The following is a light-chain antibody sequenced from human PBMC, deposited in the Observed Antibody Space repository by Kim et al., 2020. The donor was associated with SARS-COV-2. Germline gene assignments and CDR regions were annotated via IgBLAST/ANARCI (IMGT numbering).Light chain of an antibody. CDR3: MQGTQTMT. V-gene: IGKV2-28*01. CDR1: QSLLHSNEITY. J-gene: IGKJ5*01. CDR2: MGS. Sequence: ESASISCRSSQSLLHSNEITYLDWFLQKAGQSPQLLVYMGSTRASGVPERFSGSGSGTDFTLKISRVEAEDVGIYYCMQGTQTMTFGQGTRLEIK.